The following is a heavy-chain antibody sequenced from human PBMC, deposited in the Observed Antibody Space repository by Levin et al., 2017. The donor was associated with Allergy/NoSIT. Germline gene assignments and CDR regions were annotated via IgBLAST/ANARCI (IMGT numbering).Heavy chain of an antibody. D-gene: IGHD3-16*01. V-gene: IGHV2-5*02. CDR3: ARRASSVGDYMDV. Sequence: SCPTLVKPKETLTLTCPFSGFSLNTRGVGVGWIRQPPGKALEWVALIYWDGDERYRPSLKSRLTIAKDTFRNKVILTMTSMGPADAGTYYCARRASSVGDYMDVWGKGAMVTVSS. CDR1: GFSLNTRGVG. J-gene: IGHJ6*03. CDR2: IYWDGDE.